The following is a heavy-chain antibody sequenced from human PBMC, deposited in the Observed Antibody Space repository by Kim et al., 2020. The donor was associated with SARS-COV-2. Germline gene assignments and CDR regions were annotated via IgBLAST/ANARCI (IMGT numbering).Heavy chain of an antibody. Sequence: GGSLRLSCAASGFTFSSYEMNWVRQAPGKGLEWVSYISSSGSTIYYADSVKGRFTISRDNAKNSLYLQMNSLRAEDTAVYYCASAPGGMGSSLLDYWGQGTLVTVSS. V-gene: IGHV3-48*03. CDR3: ASAPGGMGSSLLDY. CDR2: ISSSGSTI. D-gene: IGHD6-13*01. CDR1: GFTFSSYE. J-gene: IGHJ4*02.